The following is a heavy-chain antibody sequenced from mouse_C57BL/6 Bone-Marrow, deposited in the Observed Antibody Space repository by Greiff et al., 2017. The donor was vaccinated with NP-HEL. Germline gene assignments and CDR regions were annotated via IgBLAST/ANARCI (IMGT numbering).Heavy chain of an antibody. CDR3: ARCGWSSYDGAMDY. CDR2: INPSTGGT. D-gene: IGHD1-1*01. Sequence: EVQLQQSGPELVKPGASVKISCKASGYSFTGYYMNWVKQSPEKSLEWIGEINPSTGGTTYNQKFKAKATLTVDKSSSTAYMQLKSLTSEDSAVYYCARCGWSSYDGAMDYWGQGTSVTVSS. J-gene: IGHJ4*01. V-gene: IGHV1-42*01. CDR1: GYSFTGYY.